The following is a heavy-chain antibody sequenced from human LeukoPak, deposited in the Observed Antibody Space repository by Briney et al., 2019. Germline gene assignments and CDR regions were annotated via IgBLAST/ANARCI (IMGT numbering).Heavy chain of an antibody. CDR1: GFTFSDYY. CDR2: IGSSGSTI. V-gene: IGHV3-11*01. J-gene: IGHJ4*02. D-gene: IGHD1-26*01. CDR3: ARDRYVGATTAGDSDS. Sequence: KSGGSLRLSCAASGFTFSDYYMSWIRQAPGKGLEWVSYIGSSGSTIYYADSVKGRFTISRDNAKNSLYLQMNSLRAEDTAVYYCARDRYVGATTAGDSDSWSQGTLVTVSS.